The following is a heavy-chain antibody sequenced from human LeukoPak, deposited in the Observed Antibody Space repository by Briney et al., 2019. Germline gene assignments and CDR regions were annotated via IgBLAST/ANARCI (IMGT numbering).Heavy chain of an antibody. CDR2: ISSSSSYI. CDR3: ARGGGHNWNDLDY. J-gene: IGHJ4*02. V-gene: IGHV3-21*01. CDR1: GFTFSSYS. D-gene: IGHD1-1*01. Sequence: GGSLRLSCAASGFTFSSYSMNWVRQAPGKGLEWVSSISSSSSYIYYADSVKGRFTISRDNAKNSLYLQMNSLRAEDTAVYYCARGGGHNWNDLDYWGQGTLVTVSS.